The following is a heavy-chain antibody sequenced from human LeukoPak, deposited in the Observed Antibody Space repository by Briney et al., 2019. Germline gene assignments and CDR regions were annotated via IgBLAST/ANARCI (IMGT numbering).Heavy chain of an antibody. CDR2: INSDGSSA. CDR1: GFTFSNFC. D-gene: IGHD2-15*01. CDR3: ERLGPGGLYAFDI. V-gene: IGHV3-74*01. Sequence: GGSLRLSCAASGFTFSNFCMHWVRQAPGKGLVWVSRINSDGSSASYSDSVKGRFTISRDNAENTLYLQMNSLRAEDTAVYYCERLGPGGLYAFDIWGQGTMVTVSS. J-gene: IGHJ3*02.